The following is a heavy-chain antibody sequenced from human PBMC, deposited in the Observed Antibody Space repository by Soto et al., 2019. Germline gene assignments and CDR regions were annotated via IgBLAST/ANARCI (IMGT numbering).Heavy chain of an antibody. Sequence: GGSLRLSCAASGFTFSSYAMSWVRQAPGKGLEWVSAISGSGGSTYYADSVKGRFTISRDNSKNTLYLQMNSLRAEDTAVYYCAKSSGSSGWYYLGYFQHWGQGTLVTVSS. D-gene: IGHD6-19*01. V-gene: IGHV3-23*01. CDR2: ISGSGGST. J-gene: IGHJ1*01. CDR3: AKSSGSSGWYYLGYFQH. CDR1: GFTFSSYA.